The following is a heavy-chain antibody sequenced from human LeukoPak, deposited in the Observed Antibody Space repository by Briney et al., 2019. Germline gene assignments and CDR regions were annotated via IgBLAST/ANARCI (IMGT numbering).Heavy chain of an antibody. D-gene: IGHD6-6*01. CDR3: ARGLYSSSLHFDY. V-gene: IGHV1-69*05. CDR1: GGTFSSYA. Sequence: SVKVSCKASGGTFSSYAISWVRQAPGQGLEWMGGIIPIFGTANYAQKFQGRVTITTDESTSTAYMELSSLRSEDTAVYYCARGLYSSSLHFDYWGQGTLVTVSS. CDR2: IIPIFGTA. J-gene: IGHJ4*02.